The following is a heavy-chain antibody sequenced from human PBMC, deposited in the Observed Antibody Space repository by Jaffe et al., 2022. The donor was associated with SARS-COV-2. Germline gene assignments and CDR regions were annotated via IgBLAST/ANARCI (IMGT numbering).Heavy chain of an antibody. CDR2: ISYDGSNK. D-gene: IGHD2-8*02. V-gene: IGHV3-30*18. J-gene: IGHJ4*02. Sequence: QVQLVESGGGVVQPGRSLRLSCAASGFTFSSYGMHWVRQAPGKGLEWVAVISYDGSNKYYADSVKGRFTISRDNSKNTLYLQMNSLRAEDTAVYYCAKDAPGTGFDYWGQGTLVTVSS. CDR3: AKDAPGTGFDY. CDR1: GFTFSSYG.